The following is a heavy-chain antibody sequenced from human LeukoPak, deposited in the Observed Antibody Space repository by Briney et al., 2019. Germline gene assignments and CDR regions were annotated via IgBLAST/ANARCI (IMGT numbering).Heavy chain of an antibody. D-gene: IGHD5-24*01. CDR2: INPNSGGT. Sequence: ASVKVSCKASGYTFTGYYMHWVRQAPGQGLEWMGWINPNSGGTNYAQKFQGWVTMTRDTSISTAYMELSRLRSDDTAVYYCARVASRRDGYNFDYWGQGTLVTVSS. CDR1: GYTFTGYY. V-gene: IGHV1-2*04. CDR3: ARVASRRDGYNFDY. J-gene: IGHJ4*02.